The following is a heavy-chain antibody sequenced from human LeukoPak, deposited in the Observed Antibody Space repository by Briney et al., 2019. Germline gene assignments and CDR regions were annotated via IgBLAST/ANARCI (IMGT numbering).Heavy chain of an antibody. CDR3: AKVWGDIVVVPAAIKGPYYYYMDV. CDR1: GFTFSSYA. J-gene: IGHJ6*03. Sequence: GGSLRLSCAASGFTFSSYAMTWVRQAPGKGLEWVSAISGSGGGTYYADSVKGRFAISRDNSKNTLYLQMNSPRAEGKAVYYCAKVWGDIVVVPAAIKGPYYYYMDVWGKGTTVTVSS. D-gene: IGHD2-2*02. V-gene: IGHV3-23*01. CDR2: ISGSGGGT.